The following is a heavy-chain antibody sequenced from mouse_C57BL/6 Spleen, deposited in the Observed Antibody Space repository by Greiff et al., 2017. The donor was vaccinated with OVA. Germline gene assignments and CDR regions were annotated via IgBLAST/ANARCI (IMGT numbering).Heavy chain of an antibody. V-gene: IGHV2-2*01. D-gene: IGHD3-3*01. CDR3: ARSGTFGFDY. J-gene: IGHJ2*01. Sequence: VQLQQSGPGLVQPSQSLSITCTVSGFSLTSYGVHWVRQSPGKGLEWLGVIWSGGSTDYNAAFISRLSISKDNSKSQVFFKMNSLQADDTAIYDCARSGTFGFDYWGQGTTLTVSS. CDR2: IWSGGST. CDR1: GFSLTSYG.